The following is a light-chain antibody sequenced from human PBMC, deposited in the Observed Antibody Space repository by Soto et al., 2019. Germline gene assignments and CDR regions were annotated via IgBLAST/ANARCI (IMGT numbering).Light chain of an antibody. CDR1: SGSIANTY. CDR2: EDN. J-gene: IGLJ3*02. CDR3: QSYDNSNVM. Sequence: NFMLTQPHSVSESPGKTVVISCTRSSGSIANTYVQWYQQRPGSAPTTVIYEDNQRPSGVPDRFSGSMDSSSNSASLTISGLKTEDEADYYRQSYDNSNVMFGGGTKLTVL. V-gene: IGLV6-57*04.